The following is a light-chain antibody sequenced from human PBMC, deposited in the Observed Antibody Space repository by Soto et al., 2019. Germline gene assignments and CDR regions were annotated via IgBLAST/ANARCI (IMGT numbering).Light chain of an antibody. CDR1: QTVTSGY. CDR3: QQRGT. CDR2: DAS. Sequence: EIVLTQSPDTLSLSPGERATLSCRASQTVTSGYLAWYQQKPGQAPRLLIYDASNRATGIPARFSGSGSGTDFTLTISSLEPEDFAVYYCQQRGTFGQGTKVDIK. J-gene: IGKJ1*01. V-gene: IGKV3D-20*02.